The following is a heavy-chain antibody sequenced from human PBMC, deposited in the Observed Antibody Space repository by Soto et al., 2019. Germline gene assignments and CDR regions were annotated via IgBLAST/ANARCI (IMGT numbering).Heavy chain of an antibody. CDR1: GFTFSSYA. Sequence: GGSLRLSCAASGFTFSSYAMSWVRQAPGKGLEWVSAISGSGGSTYYADSVKGRFTISRDNSKNTLYLQMNSLRAEDTAVYYCARYSGYDYDYYFDYWGQGTLVTVSS. D-gene: IGHD5-12*01. CDR2: ISGSGGST. J-gene: IGHJ4*02. V-gene: IGHV3-23*01. CDR3: ARYSGYDYDYYFDY.